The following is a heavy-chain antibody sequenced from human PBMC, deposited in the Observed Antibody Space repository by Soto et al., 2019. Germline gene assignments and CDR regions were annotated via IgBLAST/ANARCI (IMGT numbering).Heavy chain of an antibody. CDR2: VNPIVTRS. J-gene: IGHJ4*02. V-gene: IGHV1-69*02. CDR3: ASSYGSGYRAFDY. D-gene: IGHD3-10*01. CDR1: GDTFNFDS. Sequence: QVQLVHSGAEVKRPGSSVKVSCKASGDTFNFDSINWVRQAPGLGLEWMGRVNPIVTRSNYAQNWQGRVTMTADNSASAAYMELSSLRSEDTAIYYCASSYGSGYRAFDYWGQGALVTVSS.